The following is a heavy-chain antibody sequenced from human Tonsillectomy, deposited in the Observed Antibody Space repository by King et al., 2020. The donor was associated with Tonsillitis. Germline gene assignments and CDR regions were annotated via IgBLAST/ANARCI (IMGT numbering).Heavy chain of an antibody. J-gene: IGHJ5*02. Sequence: QLVQSGGGLVQPGGSLRLSCAASGFTFTTFAMSWVRQAPGKGLEWVSSISASGDSTYYADSVKGRFTISRDNSKNTLFLQVNTLRAEDTAVYYCAKNPDFDFRLDPWGQGTLVTVSS. CDR2: ISASGDST. V-gene: IGHV3-23*04. CDR3: AKNPDFDFRLDP. CDR1: GFTFTTFA. D-gene: IGHD3/OR15-3a*01.